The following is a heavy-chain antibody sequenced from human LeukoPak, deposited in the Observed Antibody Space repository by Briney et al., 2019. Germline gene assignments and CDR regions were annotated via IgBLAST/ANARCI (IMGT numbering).Heavy chain of an antibody. CDR1: GFPFSSYE. Sequence: PGASLRLSCAASGFPFSSYEMNWVRQAPGQGLECISYITSSGGNLNYADSVKGRFTISRDNAKNSLYLQMNSLRTEDTAVYYCARDRGRVFDYWGQGTLVTVSS. D-gene: IGHD3-16*01. V-gene: IGHV3-48*03. CDR3: ARDRGRVFDY. CDR2: ITSSGGNL. J-gene: IGHJ4*02.